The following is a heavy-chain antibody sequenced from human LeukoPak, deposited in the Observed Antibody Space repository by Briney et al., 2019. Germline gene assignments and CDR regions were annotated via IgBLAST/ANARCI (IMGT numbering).Heavy chain of an antibody. Sequence: PSETLSLTCAVYGGSFSGYYWTWIRQPPGKGLEWIGEINHSGSTNYNPSLKSRVTISVDTSKNQFSLKLSSVTAADTAVYYCSLYFRHWGQGTLVTVSS. CDR2: INHSGST. CDR1: GGSFSGYY. V-gene: IGHV4-34*01. CDR3: SLYFRH. J-gene: IGHJ1*01.